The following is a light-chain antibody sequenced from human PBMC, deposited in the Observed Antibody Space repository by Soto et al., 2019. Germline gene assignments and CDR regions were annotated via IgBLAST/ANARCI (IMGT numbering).Light chain of an antibody. J-gene: IGKJ4*01. Sequence: DIQMAQSPSSLSASLGDRVTFTCRAGQSISRYLNWYQQRPGKAPKLLIYSASTLQTGVPSRFSGSGSGTDFTLTISSLQPEHFATYYCQQYNSWPLTFGGGTKVDIK. CDR2: SAS. CDR1: QSISRY. V-gene: IGKV1-39*01. CDR3: QQYNSWPLT.